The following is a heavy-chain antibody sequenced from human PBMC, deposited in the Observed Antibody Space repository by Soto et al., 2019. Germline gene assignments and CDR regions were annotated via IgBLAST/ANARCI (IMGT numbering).Heavy chain of an antibody. CDR3: VRGKEDYYDSSGYYYYYGMDV. J-gene: IGHJ6*02. V-gene: IGHV4-30-4*01. Sequence: SETLSLTCTVSGGSISSGDYYWSWIRQPPGKGLEWIGYIYYSGSTYYNPSLKSRVTISVDTSKNQFSLKLSSVTAADTAVYYCVRGKEDYYDSSGYYYYYGMDVWGQGTTVTVSS. CDR2: IYYSGST. D-gene: IGHD3-22*01. CDR1: GGSISSGDYY.